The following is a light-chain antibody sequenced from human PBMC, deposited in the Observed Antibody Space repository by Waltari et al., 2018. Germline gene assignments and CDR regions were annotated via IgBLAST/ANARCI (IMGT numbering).Light chain of an antibody. CDR3: QQYGSSILYT. CDR1: HRLTNRY. V-gene: IGKV3-20*01. CDR2: GAS. J-gene: IGKJ2*01. Sequence: EVVLTHSPDTLSLSPGERATLSCWASHRLTNRYLACYQQKPGQAPRLLMYGASSRAACIPERFSGSGSGTDFTLTISRLEPEDSAVYYCQQYGSSILYTFGQGTKLEIK.